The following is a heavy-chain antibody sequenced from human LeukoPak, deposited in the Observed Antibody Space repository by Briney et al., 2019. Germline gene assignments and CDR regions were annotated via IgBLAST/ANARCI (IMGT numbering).Heavy chain of an antibody. J-gene: IGHJ4*02. V-gene: IGHV3-66*01. CDR3: ASVRFGELLFLFDY. Sequence: GGSLRLSCAASGFTFSSYAMSWVRQAPGKGLEWVSVIYSGGSTYYADSVKGRFTISRDNSKNTLYLQMNSLRAEDTAVYYCASVRFGELLFLFDYWGQGTLVTVSS. D-gene: IGHD3-10*01. CDR2: IYSGGST. CDR1: GFTFSSYA.